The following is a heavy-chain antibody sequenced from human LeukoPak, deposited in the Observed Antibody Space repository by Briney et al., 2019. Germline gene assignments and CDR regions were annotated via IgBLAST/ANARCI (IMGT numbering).Heavy chain of an antibody. V-gene: IGHV4-30-4*07. J-gene: IGHJ5*02. CDR2: IYYSGST. D-gene: IGHD6-19*01. Sequence: SETLSLTCAVSGGSISSGGYSWSWIRQPPGKGLEWIGYIYYSGSTYYNPSLKSRVTISVDTSKNQFSLKLSSVTAADTAVYYCARGSPLIGSFWFDPWGQGTLVTVSS. CDR3: ARGSPLIGSFWFDP. CDR1: GGSISSGGYS.